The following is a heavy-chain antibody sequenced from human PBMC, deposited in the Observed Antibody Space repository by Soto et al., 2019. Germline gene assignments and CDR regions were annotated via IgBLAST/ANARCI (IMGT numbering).Heavy chain of an antibody. CDR3: ARDYTVTTKTAYYFDY. Sequence: GGSLRLSCAASGFTFSSYSMNWVRQAPGKGLEWVSYISSSSSTIYYADSVKGRFTISRDNAKNSLYLQMNSLRDEDTAVYYCARDYTVTTKTAYYFDYWGQGTLVTVSS. J-gene: IGHJ4*02. CDR1: GFTFSSYS. D-gene: IGHD4-17*01. V-gene: IGHV3-48*02. CDR2: ISSSSSTI.